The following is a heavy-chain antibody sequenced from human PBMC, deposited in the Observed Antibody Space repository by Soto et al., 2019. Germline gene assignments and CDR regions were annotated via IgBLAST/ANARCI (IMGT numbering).Heavy chain of an antibody. D-gene: IGHD5-18*01. Sequence: SETLSLTCTVSGGSISSYYWSWIRQPPGKGLEWIGCIYYSGSTYYNPSLKSRVTISVDTSKNQFSLKLSSVTAADTAVYYCAGLSGYSYGYSLDYWGQGTLVTVSS. V-gene: IGHV4-59*08. CDR3: AGLSGYSYGYSLDY. J-gene: IGHJ4*02. CDR2: IYYSGST. CDR1: GGSISSYY.